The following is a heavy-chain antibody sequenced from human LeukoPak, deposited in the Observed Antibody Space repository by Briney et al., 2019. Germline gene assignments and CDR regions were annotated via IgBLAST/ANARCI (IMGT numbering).Heavy chain of an antibody. J-gene: IGHJ6*03. D-gene: IGHD3-10*01. V-gene: IGHV1-18*01. CDR3: ARVARNYGSGLYYYYYMDV. CDR1: GYTFTSYG. Sequence: ASVKVSCKASGYTFTSYGISWVRQAPGQGLEWMGWISAYNGNTNYAQKLQGRVTMTTDTSTSTAYMELRSLRPDDTAVYYCARVARNYGSGLYYYYYMDVWGKGTTVTISS. CDR2: ISAYNGNT.